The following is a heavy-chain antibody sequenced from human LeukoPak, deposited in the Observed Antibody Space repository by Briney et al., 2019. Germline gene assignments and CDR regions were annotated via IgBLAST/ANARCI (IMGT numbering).Heavy chain of an antibody. CDR3: ARDLVTVTKGFDI. J-gene: IGHJ3*02. D-gene: IGHD4-17*01. CDR2: ISHIGRT. CDR1: GDSFSSHY. V-gene: IGHV4-59*11. Sequence: SETLSLTCAVSGDSFSSHYWTWIRQSPGTGLEWIGYISHIGRTNYNPSLKSRVTISIDTSKNQFSLKLRSVAAADTAVYYCARDLVTVTKGFDIWGQGTMVSVSS.